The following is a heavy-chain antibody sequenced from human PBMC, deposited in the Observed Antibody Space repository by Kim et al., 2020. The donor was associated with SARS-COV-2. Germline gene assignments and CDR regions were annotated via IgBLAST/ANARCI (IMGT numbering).Heavy chain of an antibody. D-gene: IGHD5-18*01. CDR2: INSDGSST. CDR3: ARDKQLWKYLHYFDC. CDR1: GFTFSSYW. V-gene: IGHV3-74*01. Sequence: GGSLRLSCAASGFTFSSYWMHWVRQAPGKGLVWVSRINSDGSSTSYADSVKGRFTISRDNAKNTLYLQMNSLRAEDTAVYYCARDKQLWKYLHYFDCWGQGTLVTVSS. J-gene: IGHJ4*02.